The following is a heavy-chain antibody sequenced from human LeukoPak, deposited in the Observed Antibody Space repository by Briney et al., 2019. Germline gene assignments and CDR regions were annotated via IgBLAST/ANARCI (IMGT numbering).Heavy chain of an antibody. V-gene: IGHV3-21*01. CDR1: GFTFSSYS. Sequence: GGSLRLSCAASGFTFSSYSMNWVRQAPGKGLEWVSSISSSSSYIYYADLVKGRFTISRDNAKNSLYLQMNSLRAEDTAVYYCARPEWELLEGGWFDPWGQGTLVTVSS. CDR3: ARPEWELLEGGWFDP. CDR2: ISSSSSYI. J-gene: IGHJ5*02. D-gene: IGHD1-26*01.